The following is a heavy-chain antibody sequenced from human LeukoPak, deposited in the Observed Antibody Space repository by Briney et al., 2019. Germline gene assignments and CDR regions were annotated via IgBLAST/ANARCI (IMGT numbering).Heavy chain of an antibody. V-gene: IGHV1-69*04. Sequence: SVKVTCKASGGTFSSYAISWVRQAPGQGLEWMGRIIPILGIANYAQKFQGRVTITADKSTSTAYMELSSLRSEDTAVYYCASSPTRLDGFDPWGQGTLVTVSS. CDR1: GGTFSSYA. J-gene: IGHJ5*02. CDR2: IIPILGIA. CDR3: ASSPTRLDGFDP.